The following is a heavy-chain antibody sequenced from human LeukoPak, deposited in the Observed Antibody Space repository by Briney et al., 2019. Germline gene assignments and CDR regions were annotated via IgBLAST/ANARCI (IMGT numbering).Heavy chain of an antibody. J-gene: IGHJ4*02. CDR2: IHYSVTT. D-gene: IGHD3-22*01. Sequence: PPETLSLTCTVSGDSISSHYWSWIRQPPGKGLEWIGYIHYSVTTNYNPSLKSRIAISVDTSKNQFSLKLTSVTAADTAVYYCARLHYDTSGLYYYFDYWGQGTLVTVSS. CDR1: GDSISSHY. V-gene: IGHV4-59*08. CDR3: ARLHYDTSGLYYYFDY.